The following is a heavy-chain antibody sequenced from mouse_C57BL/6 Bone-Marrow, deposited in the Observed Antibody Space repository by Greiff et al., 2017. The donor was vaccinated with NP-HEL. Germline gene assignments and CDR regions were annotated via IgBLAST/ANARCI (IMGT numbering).Heavy chain of an antibody. D-gene: IGHD1-1*01. Sequence: QVQLKESGPGLVQPSQSLSITCTVSGFSLTSYGVHWVRQSPGKGLEWLGVIWSGGSTDYNAAFISRLSISKDNSKSQVFFKMNSLQADDTAIYYCASESLYYGSSYWYFDVWGTGTTVTVSS. CDR3: ASESLYYGSSYWYFDV. CDR2: IWSGGST. J-gene: IGHJ1*03. V-gene: IGHV2-2*01. CDR1: GFSLTSYG.